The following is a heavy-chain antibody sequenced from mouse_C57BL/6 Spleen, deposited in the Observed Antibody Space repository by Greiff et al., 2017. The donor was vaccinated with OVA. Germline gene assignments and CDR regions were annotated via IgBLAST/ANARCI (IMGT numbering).Heavy chain of an antibody. CDR2: INPYNGGT. D-gene: IGHD1-1*01. J-gene: IGHJ2*01. V-gene: IGHV1-19*01. Sequence: EVQLQQSGPVLVKPGASVKMSCKASGYTFTDYYMNWVKQSHGKSLEWIGVINPYNGGTSYNQKFKGKATLTVDKSSSTAYMELNSLTSEDSAVDYCAREGGGGSSFDYWGQGTTLTVSS. CDR3: AREGGGGSSFDY. CDR1: GYTFTDYY.